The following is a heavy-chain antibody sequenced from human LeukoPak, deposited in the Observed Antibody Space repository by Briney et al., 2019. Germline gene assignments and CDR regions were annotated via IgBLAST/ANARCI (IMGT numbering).Heavy chain of an antibody. CDR2: IYWDDDK. J-gene: IGHJ4*02. V-gene: IGHV2-5*02. CDR1: GFSLSTSGVG. CDR3: AHEYSGYDRAYFDY. D-gene: IGHD5-12*01. Sequence: SGPTLVKPTQTLTLTCTFSGFSLSTSGVGVGWIRQPPGKALEWLALIYWDDDKRYSPSLKSRLTITKDTSKNQVVLTMTNMDPVDTATYYCAHEYSGYDRAYFDYWGQGTLVTVSS.